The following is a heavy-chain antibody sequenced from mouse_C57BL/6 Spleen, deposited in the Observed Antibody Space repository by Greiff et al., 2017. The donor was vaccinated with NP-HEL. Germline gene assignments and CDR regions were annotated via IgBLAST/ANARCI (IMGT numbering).Heavy chain of an antibody. CDR1: GYTFTDYE. J-gene: IGHJ4*01. V-gene: IGHV1-15*01. D-gene: IGHD2-1*01. CDR3: TRSGDYGNYGAMDD. Sequence: QVQLQQSGAELVRPGASVTLSCKASGYTFTDYEMHWVKQTPVHGLEWIGAIDPETGGTAYNQKFKGKAILTADKSSSTAYMELRSLTSEDSAVYYCTRSGDYGNYGAMDDWGQGTSVTVSS. CDR2: IDPETGGT.